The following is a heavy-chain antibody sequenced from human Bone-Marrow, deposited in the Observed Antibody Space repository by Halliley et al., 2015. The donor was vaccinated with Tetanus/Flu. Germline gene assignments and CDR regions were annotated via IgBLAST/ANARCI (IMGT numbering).Heavy chain of an antibody. J-gene: IGHJ4*02. V-gene: IGHV4-59*01. Sequence: EWIGYIYYSGSTRYNPSLKSRVTISVDTSKNQFSLRLSSVTAADTAVYYCARLYSSTWFADYWGQGTLVTVSS. CDR2: IYYSGST. D-gene: IGHD6-13*01. CDR3: ARLYSSTWFADY.